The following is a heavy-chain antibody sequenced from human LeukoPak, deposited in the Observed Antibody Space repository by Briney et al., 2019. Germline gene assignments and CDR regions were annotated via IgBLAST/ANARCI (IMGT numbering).Heavy chain of an antibody. CDR3: TRDHCSRDNCPSFDY. D-gene: IGHD2-15*01. Sequence: GASVKVSCKPSGYTFTSFGISWVRQAPGKGLEWMGWIGAYNGDTNYAQKFQGRVTMTTDTSTSTAYMDLRSLRSDDTAVYYCTRDHCSRDNCPSFDYWGQGTLVTVSS. CDR2: IGAYNGDT. V-gene: IGHV1-18*04. CDR1: GYTFTSFG. J-gene: IGHJ4*02.